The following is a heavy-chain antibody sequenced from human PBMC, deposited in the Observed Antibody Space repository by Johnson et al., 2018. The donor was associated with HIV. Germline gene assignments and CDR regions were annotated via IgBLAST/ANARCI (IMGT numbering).Heavy chain of an antibody. CDR1: GFTFDDYG. J-gene: IGHJ3*02. CDR3: TNPDTAMATGAFDI. Sequence: VQLVESGGGAVRPGGSLRISCAASGFTFDDYGMSWVRQAPGTGLEWGALIYSGGNTYYADSVQGRFTISRDNSKNTLYLQMNSLRGEDTAVYYCTNPDTAMATGAFDIWGQGTMVTVSS. D-gene: IGHD5-18*01. V-gene: IGHV3-66*02. CDR2: IYSGGNT.